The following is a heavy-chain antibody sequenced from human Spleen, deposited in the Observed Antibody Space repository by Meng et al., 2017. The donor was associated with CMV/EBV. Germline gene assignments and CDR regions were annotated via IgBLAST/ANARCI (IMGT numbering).Heavy chain of an antibody. D-gene: IGHD1-1*01. CDR1: GLTFSDNH. CDR3: ARGTGGGHTGGGAYDM. J-gene: IGHJ3*02. V-gene: IGHV3-72*01. Sequence: GESLKISCAASGLTFSDNHMDWVRQAPGKGLEWVGRTRKKENMYTTEYSASVKGRFIISRDDSKNSVHLQMNSLKTEDTAVYHCARGTGGGHTGGGAYDMWGRGTMVTVSS. CDR2: TRKKENMYTT.